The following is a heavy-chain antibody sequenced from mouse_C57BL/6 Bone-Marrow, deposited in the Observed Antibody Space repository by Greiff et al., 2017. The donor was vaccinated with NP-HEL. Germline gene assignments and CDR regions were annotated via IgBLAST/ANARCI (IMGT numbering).Heavy chain of an antibody. V-gene: IGHV12-3*01. CDR2: ITHSGET. Sequence: QVQLKESGPGLVKPSQSLFLTCSITGFPITSGYYWIWIRPSPGKPLEWMGYITHSGETFYNPSLQSPISITSETSKNQFVLQMNSVATEDTAMYYCAGDSAGYGDFDYWGQGTTLTVSS. J-gene: IGHJ2*01. CDR3: AGDSAGYGDFDY. D-gene: IGHD3-2*02. CDR1: GFPITSGYY.